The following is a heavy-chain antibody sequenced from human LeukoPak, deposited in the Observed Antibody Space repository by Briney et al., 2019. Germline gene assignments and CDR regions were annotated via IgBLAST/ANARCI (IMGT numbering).Heavy chain of an antibody. CDR1: GGTFSSYT. Sequence: GSSVKVSCKASGGTFSSYTISWVRQAPGQGLEWMGRIIPILGIANYAQKFQGRVTTTADKSTSTAYMELSSLRSEDTAVYYCARESTNITIFGVVITPYYYYYMDVWGKGTTVTVSS. CDR3: ARESTNITIFGVVITPYYYYYMDV. J-gene: IGHJ6*03. V-gene: IGHV1-69*04. D-gene: IGHD3-3*01. CDR2: IIPILGIA.